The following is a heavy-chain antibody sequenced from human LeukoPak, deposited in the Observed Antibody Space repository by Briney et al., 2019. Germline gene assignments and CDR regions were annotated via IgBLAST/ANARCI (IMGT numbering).Heavy chain of an antibody. D-gene: IGHD3-10*01. Sequence: GGSLRLSCAASGFTFSSSWMRWVRQAPGKGLVWVSRINHDGSGTRYADSVKGRFTISRDNAKNTLYLQMISLRAEDTAVYYCARDRNYHGSGGVDYWGQGTLVTVSS. CDR2: INHDGSGT. J-gene: IGHJ4*02. CDR3: ARDRNYHGSGGVDY. V-gene: IGHV3-74*01. CDR1: GFTFSSSW.